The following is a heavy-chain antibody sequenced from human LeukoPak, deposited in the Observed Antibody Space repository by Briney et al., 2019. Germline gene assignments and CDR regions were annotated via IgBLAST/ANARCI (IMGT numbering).Heavy chain of an antibody. CDR2: INSDGSST. D-gene: IGHD3-9*01. CDR1: GFTFSSYW. CDR3: ARDRSTGAYYDILTGTMVNPRRYNYCYLDV. V-gene: IGHV3-74*01. Sequence: GGSLRLSCAASGFTFSSYWMHWVRQVPGKGLVWVSRINSDGSSTSYADSVKSRFTISRDNAKNTLYVQMNSLRADDTAVYYCARDRSTGAYYDILTGTMVNPRRYNYCYLDVWGKGTTVTVSS. J-gene: IGHJ6*03.